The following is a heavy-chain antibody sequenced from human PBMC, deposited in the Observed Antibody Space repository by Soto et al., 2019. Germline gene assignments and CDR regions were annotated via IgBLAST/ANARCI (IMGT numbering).Heavy chain of an antibody. CDR2: IYPGDSDT. Sequence: PGESLRISCKGSGYSFTSYWIGWVRQMPGKGLEWMGIIYPGDSDTRYSPSFQGQVTISADKSISTAYLQWSSLKASDTAMYYCARQDGDYFPQNYYYYGMDVWGQGTTVTVSS. CDR3: ARQDGDYFPQNYYYYGMDV. V-gene: IGHV5-51*01. D-gene: IGHD4-17*01. J-gene: IGHJ6*02. CDR1: GYSFTSYW.